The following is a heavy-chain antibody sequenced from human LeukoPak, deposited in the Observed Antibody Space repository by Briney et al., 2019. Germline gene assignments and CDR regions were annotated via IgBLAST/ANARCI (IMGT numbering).Heavy chain of an antibody. Sequence: SETLSLTCTVSGGSISSYYWTWIRQPPGKGLEWIGYIYYSGSTNYNPSLKSRVTISVDTSKNQFSLKLSSVTAADTAVYYCARGDDYGGNSNFDYWGQGTLVTVSS. CDR1: GGSISSYY. D-gene: IGHD4-23*01. V-gene: IGHV4-59*01. CDR2: IYYSGST. J-gene: IGHJ4*02. CDR3: ARGDDYGGNSNFDY.